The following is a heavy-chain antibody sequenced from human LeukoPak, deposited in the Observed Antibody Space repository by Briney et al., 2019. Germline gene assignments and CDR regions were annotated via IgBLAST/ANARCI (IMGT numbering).Heavy chain of an antibody. CDR2: INPNNGGT. CDR3: ARDLSRGVDY. V-gene: IGHV1-2*02. D-gene: IGHD2-2*01. CDR1: GYTFTDYY. Sequence: ASVNVSCKAAGYTFTDYYIHWVRQAPGQGLEWMGWINPNNGGTYFVQKFEGRVTMTRDTSISTAYMELSRLRSDDTAVYYCARDLSRGVDYWGQGTLVTVSS. J-gene: IGHJ4*02.